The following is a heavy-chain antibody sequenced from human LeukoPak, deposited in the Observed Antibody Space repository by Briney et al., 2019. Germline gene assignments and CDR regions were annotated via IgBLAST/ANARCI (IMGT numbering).Heavy chain of an antibody. CDR2: ISASGTLT. CDR1: RFSFSSYE. J-gene: IGHJ6*04. Sequence: PGGSLRLSCAASRFSFSSYEMNWVRQAPGKGLEWISYISASGTLTHYADSVEGRFTISRDNAKSSLYLQMNSLRAEDTAVYYCAELGITMIGGVWGKGTTVTISS. CDR3: AELGITMIGGV. D-gene: IGHD3-10*02. V-gene: IGHV3-48*03.